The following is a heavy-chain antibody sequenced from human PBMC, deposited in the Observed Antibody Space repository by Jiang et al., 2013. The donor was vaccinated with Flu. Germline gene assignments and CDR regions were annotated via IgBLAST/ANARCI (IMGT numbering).Heavy chain of an antibody. CDR2: IWHDGSNR. CDR1: GFSFSYYG. CDR3: ATLRGSSYDTYLMDY. D-gene: IGHD3-22*01. Sequence: QLLESGGGVVQPGGSLRLSCAASGFSFSYYGMYWVRQAPGKGLEWVASIWHDGSNRYYADSVKGRFTISRDNSKNTLYVQMDSLRVEDTAVYYCATLRGSSYDTYLMDYWGQGTLVSVSS. J-gene: IGHJ4*02. V-gene: IGHV3-30*02.